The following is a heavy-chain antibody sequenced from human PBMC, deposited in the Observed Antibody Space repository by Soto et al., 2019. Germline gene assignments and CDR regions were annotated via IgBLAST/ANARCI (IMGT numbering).Heavy chain of an antibody. V-gene: IGHV3-23*01. Sequence: GGSLRLSCAASGFTFSSYPMSWVRQAPGKGLEWVSTITASGGSTYYTDSVKGRFTISRDNSRSTLFLQMDSLRAEGAAVYYCAKDSDSGTYLTWFDPWGQGTLVTVSS. D-gene: IGHD1-26*01. CDR1: GFTFSSYP. CDR3: AKDSDSGTYLTWFDP. J-gene: IGHJ5*02. CDR2: ITASGGST.